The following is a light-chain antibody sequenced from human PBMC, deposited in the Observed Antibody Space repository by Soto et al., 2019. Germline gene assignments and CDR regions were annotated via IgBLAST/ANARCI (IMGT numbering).Light chain of an antibody. J-gene: IGLJ1*01. V-gene: IGLV2-23*02. CDR2: EVS. CDR1: SSDVGSYNL. Sequence: QSALTQPASVSGSPGQSTTISCTGTSSDVGSYNLVSWYQQHPGKAPKLMIYEVSKRPSGVSNRFSGSKSGNTASLTISGLQAEDEADYYCCSYAGSSTCVFGTGTKVTVL. CDR3: CSYAGSSTCV.